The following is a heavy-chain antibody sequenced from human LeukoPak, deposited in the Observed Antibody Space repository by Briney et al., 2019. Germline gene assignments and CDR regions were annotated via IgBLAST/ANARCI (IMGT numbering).Heavy chain of an antibody. CDR1: GYTFTSYG. V-gene: IGHV1-18*01. D-gene: IGHD3-10*01. CDR2: ISAYNGNT. CDR3: ATDGAGKYDWFDP. Sequence: ASVKVSCKASGYTFTSYGISWVRQAPGQGLEWMGWISAYNGNTNYAQKLQGRVTMTTDTSTSTAYRELRSLRSDDTAVYYCATDGAGKYDWFDPWGQGTLVTVSS. J-gene: IGHJ5*02.